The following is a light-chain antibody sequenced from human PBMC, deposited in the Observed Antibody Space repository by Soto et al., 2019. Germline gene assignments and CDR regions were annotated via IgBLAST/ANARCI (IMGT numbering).Light chain of an antibody. CDR1: ETVRSN. V-gene: IGKV3D-15*01. Sequence: RVVTPSPDTLSLSPGERATLSCRASETVRSNLAWYQQKPGQAPRLLIYAASTRATGIPARFIGNGSGTEFTLTISSLQSEDFAVYYCQQYNNWWTFGQGTKVDI. CDR2: AAS. CDR3: QQYNNWWT. J-gene: IGKJ1*01.